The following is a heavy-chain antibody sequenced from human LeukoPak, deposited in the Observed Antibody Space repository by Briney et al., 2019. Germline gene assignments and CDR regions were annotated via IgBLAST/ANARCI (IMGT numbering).Heavy chain of an antibody. Sequence: PGGSLRLSCAASGFTFSSYSMNWVRQAPGKGLEWVSSISSSSSYIYYADSVKGRFTISRDNSKNTLYLQMNSLRAEDTAVYYCAKWIVPAAKWGHFDYWGQGTLVTVSS. CDR1: GFTFSSYS. CDR3: AKWIVPAAKWGHFDY. CDR2: ISSSSSYI. J-gene: IGHJ4*02. D-gene: IGHD2-2*01. V-gene: IGHV3-21*04.